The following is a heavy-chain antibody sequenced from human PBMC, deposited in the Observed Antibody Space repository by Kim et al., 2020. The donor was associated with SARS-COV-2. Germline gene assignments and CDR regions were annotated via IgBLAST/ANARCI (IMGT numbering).Heavy chain of an antibody. Sequence: VKGRFTISRDNSKNTLYLQMNSLRAEDTAVYYCARDGRLLDNYYYYGMDVWGQGTTVTVSS. V-gene: IGHV3-30*01. J-gene: IGHJ6*02. D-gene: IGHD2-21*02. CDR3: ARDGRLLDNYYYYGMDV.